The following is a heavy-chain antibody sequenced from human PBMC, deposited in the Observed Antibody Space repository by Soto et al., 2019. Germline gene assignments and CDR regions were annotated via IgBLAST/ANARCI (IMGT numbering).Heavy chain of an antibody. CDR3: ARHPGGRSLEV. CDR1: GGSISSYY. J-gene: IGHJ6*04. Sequence: QVQLQESGPGLVKPSETLSLTCTVSGGSISSYYWSWIRQPPGKGLEWIGYIYYSGSTNYNPSLKSRVTISVDTSKNQFSLKLSSVTAADTAVYYCARHPGGRSLEVWGKGTTVTVSS. D-gene: IGHD3-16*01. CDR2: IYYSGST. V-gene: IGHV4-59*08.